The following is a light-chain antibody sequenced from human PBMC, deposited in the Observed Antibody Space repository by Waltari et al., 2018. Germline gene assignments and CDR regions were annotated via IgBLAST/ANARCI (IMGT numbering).Light chain of an antibody. CDR2: WAS. Sequence: DIVITQCPDPLAVSLGERATINFKSRQSVLDSSNSRNYLAWYQQKPGQSPKLLIYWASTRESGVPDRFSGSGSGTDFTLTISSLQAEDVAVYYCQQYYDTPSTFGGGTKVEIK. CDR3: QQYYDTPST. V-gene: IGKV4-1*01. J-gene: IGKJ4*01. CDR1: QSVLDSSNSRNY.